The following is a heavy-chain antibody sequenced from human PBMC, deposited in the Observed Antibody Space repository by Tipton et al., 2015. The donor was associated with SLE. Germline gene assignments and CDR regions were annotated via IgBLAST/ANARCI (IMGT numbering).Heavy chain of an antibody. J-gene: IGHJ4*02. Sequence: SLRLSCVASGFTFDKYALHWVRLAPGKGLEWLAVILHDGSKTDYADSVKGRFSISRDNSKDTVYLQISGLRVDDTAVYYCGRDDYGTLDYWGQGTLVTVSS. CDR3: GRDDYGTLDY. CDR2: ILHDGSKT. V-gene: IGHV3-33*01. D-gene: IGHD4-17*01. CDR1: GFTFDKYA.